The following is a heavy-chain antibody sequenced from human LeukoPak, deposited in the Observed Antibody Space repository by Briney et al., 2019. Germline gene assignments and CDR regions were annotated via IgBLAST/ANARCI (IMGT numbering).Heavy chain of an antibody. J-gene: IGHJ6*03. V-gene: IGHV4-4*09. CDR1: GGSISSYY. Sequence: SETLSLTCTVAGGSISSYYWSWIRQPPGKGLEWIGYIYTSGSTNYNPSLKSRVTISVDTSKNQFSLKLSSVTAADTAVYYCATATARPDYYYYYMDVWGKGTTVTVSS. CDR2: IYTSGST. CDR3: ATATARPDYYYYYMDV. D-gene: IGHD6-6*01.